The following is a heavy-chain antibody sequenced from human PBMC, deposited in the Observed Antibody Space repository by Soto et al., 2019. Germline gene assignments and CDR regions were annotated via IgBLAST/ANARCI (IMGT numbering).Heavy chain of an antibody. CDR1: GGSISSYY. Sequence: QVQLQESGPGLVKPSETLSLTCTVSGGSISSYYWSWIRQPAGKGLEWIGRIYTSGSTNYNPSLKSRVTMSVDTSKNQFSLKRSSVTAADTAVYYCARDGRGYSYGYTGDYFDYWGQGTLVTVSS. CDR2: IYTSGST. D-gene: IGHD5-18*01. CDR3: ARDGRGYSYGYTGDYFDY. V-gene: IGHV4-4*07. J-gene: IGHJ4*02.